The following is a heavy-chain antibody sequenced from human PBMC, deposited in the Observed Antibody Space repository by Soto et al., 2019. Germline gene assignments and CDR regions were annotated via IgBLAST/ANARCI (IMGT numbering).Heavy chain of an antibody. Sequence: LRLACAASGYPFNNAWINWVRQVSCTRLEWVGRVKSKADGGSGDYAAPVEGRFVVSRDDSKDIVYLQMNSLKIEDTGVYYCTTDSRTTLPEIRFDYWGHGTQVTVSS. J-gene: IGHJ4*01. V-gene: IGHV3-15*07. CDR1: GYPFNNAW. D-gene: IGHD1-26*01. CDR2: VKSKADGGSG. CDR3: TTDSRTTLPEIRFDY.